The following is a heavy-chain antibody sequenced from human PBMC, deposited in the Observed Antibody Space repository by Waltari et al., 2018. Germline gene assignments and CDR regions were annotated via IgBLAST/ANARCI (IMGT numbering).Heavy chain of an antibody. J-gene: IGHJ6*03. V-gene: IGHV4-34*01. D-gene: IGHD2-2*01. CDR3: ARRNYCSSVTCYFDATSYYYYYMDV. CDR1: GGPFHDFF. CDR2: INQSGKT. Sequence: QARIDQWGTGLLKPSETLSLSWAVHGGPFHDFFLSWVRQAPVKGLEWLGEINQSGKTYYNPSLQSRVTLSVDPSKSQFSLSLRSVTAADTAVYYCARRNYCSSVTCYFDATSYYYYYMDVWGKGTALIVSS.